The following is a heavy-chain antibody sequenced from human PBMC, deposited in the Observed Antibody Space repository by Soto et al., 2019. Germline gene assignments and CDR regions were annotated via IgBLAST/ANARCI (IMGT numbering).Heavy chain of an antibody. CDR2: ITSSSSYI. CDR1: GFTFSLYS. D-gene: IGHD2-15*01. CDR3: VRAMSTDIRPDY. Sequence: GGSLRLSCAASGFTFSLYSMIWVRQAPGKRLEWVASITSSSSYIYYEDSLKGRFTISRDNAKNPLFLQLDSLRAEDTAVYFCVRAMSTDIRPDYWGQGTLVTVSS. J-gene: IGHJ4*02. V-gene: IGHV3-21*01.